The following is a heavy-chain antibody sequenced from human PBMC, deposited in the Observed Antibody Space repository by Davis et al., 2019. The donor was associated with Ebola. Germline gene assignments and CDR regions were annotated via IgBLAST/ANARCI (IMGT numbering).Heavy chain of an antibody. CDR2: IEEDGSKQ. CDR3: ARDEGNSNY. J-gene: IGHJ4*02. V-gene: IGHV3-7*03. Sequence: GESLKISCAASGFTFSSYWMSWVRQAPGKGLEWVANIEEDGSKQYYVDSVKGRFTISRDNAKNSLYLQMNGLRAEDTAVYFCARDEGNSNYWGQGTLVAVSS. CDR1: GFTFSSYW.